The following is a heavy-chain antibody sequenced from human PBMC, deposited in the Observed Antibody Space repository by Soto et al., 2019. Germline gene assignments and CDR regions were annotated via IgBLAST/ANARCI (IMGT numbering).Heavy chain of an antibody. CDR1: GFIFSTYG. CDR3: AKDFSVGDTEDGAFDI. J-gene: IGHJ3*02. CDR2: ISYDESNK. V-gene: IGHV3-30*18. D-gene: IGHD2-21*02. Sequence: QVQLVESGGGVVQPGKSLRLSYVAYGFIFSTYGMHWVRQAPGKGMEWVALISYDESNKYYADSVKGRFTISRDSSKNTLFLQMNSLRAEDTAVYYCAKDFSVGDTEDGAFDIWGQGTMVTVSS.